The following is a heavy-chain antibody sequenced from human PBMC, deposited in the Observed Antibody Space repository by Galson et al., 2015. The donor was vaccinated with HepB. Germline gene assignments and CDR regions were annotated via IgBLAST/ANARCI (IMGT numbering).Heavy chain of an antibody. V-gene: IGHV1-18*01. Sequence: SVKVSCKASGYTFSSYSITWVRQAPGQGLEWVGWISPYNRDTNYARKLQGRVTMTTDTSTNTAYMELRGLRSDDTAVYYCARGALVVVVNSTQNNWFDPWGQGTPVIVSS. D-gene: IGHD2-21*01. CDR1: GYTFSSYS. CDR3: ARGALVVVVNSTQNNWFDP. CDR2: ISPYNRDT. J-gene: IGHJ5*02.